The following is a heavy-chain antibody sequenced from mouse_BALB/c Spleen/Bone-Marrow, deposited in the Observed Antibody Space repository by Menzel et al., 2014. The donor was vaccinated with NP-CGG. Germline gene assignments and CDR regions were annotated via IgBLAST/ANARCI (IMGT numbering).Heavy chain of an antibody. CDR3: ARLTPDYAMDY. J-gene: IGHJ4*01. V-gene: IGHV5-6*01. Sequence: DVQLQESGGDLVKPGGSLKLSCAASGFTFSNYGMSWVRQTPDKRLEWVATISSGGSYTYFPDSVKGRCTISRDNAKNTLYRQMNSLKSEDAAMYYCARLTPDYAMDYWGQGTSVTVSS. CDR2: ISSGGSYT. D-gene: IGHD1-3*01. CDR1: GFTFSNYG.